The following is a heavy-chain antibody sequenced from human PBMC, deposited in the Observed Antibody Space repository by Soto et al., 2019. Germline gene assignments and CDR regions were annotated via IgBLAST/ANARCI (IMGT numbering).Heavy chain of an antibody. J-gene: IGHJ4*02. CDR2: IYYSGST. CDR3: ARRYGGQFDY. V-gene: IGHV4-59*01. Sequence: QVQLQESGPGLVKPSETLSLTCTVSGGSISSYYWSWIRQPPGKGLEWIWYIYYSGSTNYNPSLKSRSTNSVETAKNQFPLKLTSVTAADTAGYYWARRYGGQFDYWRQGTLVTVSS. CDR1: GGSISSYY. D-gene: IGHD1-26*01.